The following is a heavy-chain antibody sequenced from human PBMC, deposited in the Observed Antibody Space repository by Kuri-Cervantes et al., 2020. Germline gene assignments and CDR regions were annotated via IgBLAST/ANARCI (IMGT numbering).Heavy chain of an antibody. CDR3: ARDPVGATTGAPLY. V-gene: IGHV3-21*01. D-gene: IGHD1-26*01. J-gene: IGHJ4*02. Sequence: GGSLRLSCAASGFTFSSYSMNWVRQAPGKGLEWVSSISSSSSYIYYADSVKGRLTISRDNAKNSLYLQMNSLRAEDTAVYYCARDPVGATTGAPLYWGQGTLVTVSS. CDR1: GFTFSSYS. CDR2: ISSSSSYI.